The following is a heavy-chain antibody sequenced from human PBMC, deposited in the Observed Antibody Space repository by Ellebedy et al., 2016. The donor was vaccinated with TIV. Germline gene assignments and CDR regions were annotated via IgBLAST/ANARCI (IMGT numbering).Heavy chain of an antibody. D-gene: IGHD3-22*01. V-gene: IGHV3-74*01. CDR2: IKGDESRR. CDR3: ATSAVGHSHGYYFDY. Sequence: GESLKISCVASGFSFSDYWMHWVRQAPGKGLEWVSRIKGDESRRTDYADSVKGRFTVSRDNSKNTVYLQMNSLRAEDTAVYYCATSAVGHSHGYYFDYWGQGTLVTVSA. J-gene: IGHJ4*02. CDR1: GFSFSDYW.